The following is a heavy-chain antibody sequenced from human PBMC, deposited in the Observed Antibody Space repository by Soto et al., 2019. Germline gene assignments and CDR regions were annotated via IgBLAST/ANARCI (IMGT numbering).Heavy chain of an antibody. Sequence: EXLKISCKSSGYXLAGYWLAWVRQMPGKGLELIGIIYPSDSDTRYRPSFQGQVTSSADKSISSAYLQWSSMRASDTAMYYCARGGVSTRTFDYWGQGTPGTVSS. V-gene: IGHV5-51*01. D-gene: IGHD3-3*01. CDR2: IYPSDSDT. J-gene: IGHJ4*02. CDR1: GYXLAGYW. CDR3: ARGGVSTRTFDY.